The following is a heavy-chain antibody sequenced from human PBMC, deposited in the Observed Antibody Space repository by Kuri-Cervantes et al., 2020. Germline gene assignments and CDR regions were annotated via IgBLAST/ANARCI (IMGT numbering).Heavy chain of an antibody. Sequence: SETLSLTCAVYGGSFSGYYWSWIRQPPGKGLEWIGEINHSGSTNYNPSLKSRVTISVDTSKNQFSLKLSSVTVADTAVYYCARVSSIVGASRGDPHFDYWGQGTLVTVYS. J-gene: IGHJ4*02. CDR2: INHSGST. CDR3: ARVSSIVGASRGDPHFDY. CDR1: GGSFSGYY. D-gene: IGHD1-26*01. V-gene: IGHV4-34*01.